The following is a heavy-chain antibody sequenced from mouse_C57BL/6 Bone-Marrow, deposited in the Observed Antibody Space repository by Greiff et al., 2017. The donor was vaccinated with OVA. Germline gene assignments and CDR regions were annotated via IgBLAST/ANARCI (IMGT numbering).Heavy chain of an antibody. CDR2: INPSNGGT. J-gene: IGHJ3*01. CDR1: GYTFTSYW. V-gene: IGHV1-53*01. Sequence: VQLQQPGTELVKPGASVKLSCKASGYTFTSYWMHWVKQRPGQGLEWIGNINPSNGGTNYNEKFKSKATLTVDKSSSTAYVQISSLASEDSAVYYGARSRRQNYYVFAYWGQGTLVTVSA. D-gene: IGHD1-1*01. CDR3: ARSRRQNYYVFAY.